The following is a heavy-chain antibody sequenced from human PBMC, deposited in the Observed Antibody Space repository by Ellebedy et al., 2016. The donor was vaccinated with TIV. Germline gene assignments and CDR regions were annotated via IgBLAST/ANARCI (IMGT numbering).Heavy chain of an antibody. Sequence: MPSETLSLTFTVSGCSISSYYWSWIRQPPGKGLEWIGYIYYSGSTNYNPSLKSRVTISVDTSKNQFSLKLSSVTAADTAVYYCARRTGYIPHLGFVVVAAKFDYWGQGTLVTVSS. CDR1: GCSISSYY. V-gene: IGHV4-59*12. CDR3: ARRTGYIPHLGFVVVAAKFDY. CDR2: IYYSGST. J-gene: IGHJ4*02. D-gene: IGHD2-15*01.